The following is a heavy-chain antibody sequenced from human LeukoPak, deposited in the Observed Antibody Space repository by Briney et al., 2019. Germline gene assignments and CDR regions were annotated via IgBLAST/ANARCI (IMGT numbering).Heavy chain of an antibody. CDR2: IRYDGSNK. D-gene: IGHD1-26*01. J-gene: IGHJ6*03. CDR1: GFTFSSYG. CDR3: AKDRGSYYDYYYYMDV. Sequence: GGSLRLSCAASGFTFSSYGMHWVRQAPGKGLEWVAFIRYDGSNKYYADSVKGRFTISRDNSKNTLYLQMNSLRAEDTAVYYCAKDRGSYYDYYYYMDVWGKGPRSPSP. V-gene: IGHV3-30*02.